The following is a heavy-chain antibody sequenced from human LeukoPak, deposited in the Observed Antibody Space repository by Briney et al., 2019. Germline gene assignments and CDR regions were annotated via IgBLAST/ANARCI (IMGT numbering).Heavy chain of an antibody. D-gene: IGHD2-8*01. V-gene: IGHV4-61*02. Sequence: SETLSLTCTVSGGSISSGSYYWSWIRQPAGKGLEWIGRIYTSGSTYYNPSLKSRVTISVDTSKNQFSLKLSSVTAADTAVYYCARENIVLMVYASKGLDRYFDYWGQGTLVTVSS. CDR3: ARENIVLMVYASKGLDRYFDY. CDR2: IYTSGST. J-gene: IGHJ4*02. CDR1: GGSISSGSYY.